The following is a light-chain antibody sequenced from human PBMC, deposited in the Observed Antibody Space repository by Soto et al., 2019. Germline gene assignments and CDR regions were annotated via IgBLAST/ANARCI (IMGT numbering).Light chain of an antibody. V-gene: IGKV3-20*01. J-gene: IGKJ5*01. CDR1: PSVSSSY. Sequence: EIELTQSPGTLSLSPGERATLSCRARPSVSSSYLAWSQQNPGQAPRLLIYGASSRATGIPDRCSGSGSGTDFTLTISRLEPEDVAVYYCQQYGSSPPITFGQGTRLEIK. CDR2: GAS. CDR3: QQYGSSPPIT.